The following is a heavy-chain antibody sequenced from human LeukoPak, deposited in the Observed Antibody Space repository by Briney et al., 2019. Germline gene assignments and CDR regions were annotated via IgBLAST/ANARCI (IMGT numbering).Heavy chain of an antibody. CDR1: GFTFSSYA. V-gene: IGHV3-23*01. Sequence: GGSLRLSCAASGFTFSSYAMSWVRQAPGKGLEWVSAISGSGGSTYYADSVKGRFSISRDNSKNTLHLQMNSMRAEDTAVYYCAALSGSYPAGRDAFDIWGQGTMVTVSS. J-gene: IGHJ3*02. CDR2: ISGSGGST. D-gene: IGHD1-26*01. CDR3: AALSGSYPAGRDAFDI.